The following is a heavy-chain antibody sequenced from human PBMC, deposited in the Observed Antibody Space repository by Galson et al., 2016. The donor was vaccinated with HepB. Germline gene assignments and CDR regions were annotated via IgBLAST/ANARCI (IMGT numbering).Heavy chain of an antibody. D-gene: IGHD3-22*01. CDR3: ARTKRYSSGYYYSDY. J-gene: IGHJ4*02. CDR1: GFSLSTGAMC. CDR2: IDWDDDK. V-gene: IGHV2-70*11. Sequence: PALVKPTQTLTLTCTFSGFSLSTGAMCVSWIRQPPGKALEWLARIDWDDDKYYSTSLKTRLTNSKDTSKNQVVLRMTNMDPVDTATYFCARTKRYSSGYYYSDYWGQGTLVSVSS.